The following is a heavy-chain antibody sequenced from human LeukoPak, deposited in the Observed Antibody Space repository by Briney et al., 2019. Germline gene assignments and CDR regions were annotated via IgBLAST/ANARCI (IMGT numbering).Heavy chain of an antibody. D-gene: IGHD3-10*01. CDR1: GYTFTSYG. Sequence: ASVKVSCKASGYTFTSYGISWVRQAPGQGLAWMGWISADNGNTNYAQKRQGRVTMTTDTSTSTAYMELRSLRSDDTAVYYCARETYYYGSGSSFDYWGQGTLVTVSS. V-gene: IGHV1-18*01. CDR2: ISADNGNT. J-gene: IGHJ4*02. CDR3: ARETYYYGSGSSFDY.